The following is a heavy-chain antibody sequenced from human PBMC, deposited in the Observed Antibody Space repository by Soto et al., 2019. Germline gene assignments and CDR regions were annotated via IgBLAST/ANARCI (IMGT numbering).Heavy chain of an antibody. D-gene: IGHD7-27*01. CDR2: ISGSGGST. Sequence: EVQLLESGGGLVQPGGSLRLSCAASGFSFSSYAMSWVRQAPGKGLEWVSAISGSGGSTYYADSVKGRFTISRDNSKNTLYLQMNSLRAEDTAVYYCAKRNWGGWYFDLWGRGTLVTVSS. V-gene: IGHV3-23*01. J-gene: IGHJ2*01. CDR1: GFSFSSYA. CDR3: AKRNWGGWYFDL.